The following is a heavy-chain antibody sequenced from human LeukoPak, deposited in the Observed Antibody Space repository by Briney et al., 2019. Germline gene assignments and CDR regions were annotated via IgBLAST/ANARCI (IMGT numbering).Heavy chain of an antibody. CDR3: AKASWVSNADAVL. CDR2: IRGGGET. V-gene: IGHV3-23*01. J-gene: IGHJ4*02. D-gene: IGHD1-1*01. Sequence: GALTHSCAAPGVTFNSYTTSSGRPAPARGLGWVGSIRGGGETFYADSVKGRLTLSRDDPRNSVYLHLNNLRVEDTAVYYCAKASWVSNADAVLWGQGTVVTVS. CDR1: GVTFNSYT.